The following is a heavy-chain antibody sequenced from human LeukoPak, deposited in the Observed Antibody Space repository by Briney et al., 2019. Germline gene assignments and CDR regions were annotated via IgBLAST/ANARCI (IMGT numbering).Heavy chain of an antibody. D-gene: IGHD2-2*02. CDR2: IYSGGST. CDR3: ARGGCSSTSCYTAYGMDV. Sequence: GGSLRLSCAASGFTVSSNYMSWVRQAPGKGLERVSVIYSGGSTYYADSVKGRFTISRDNSKNTLYLQMNSLRAEDTAVYYCARGGCSSTSCYTAYGMDVWGQGTTVTVSS. CDR1: GFTVSSNY. J-gene: IGHJ6*02. V-gene: IGHV3-53*01.